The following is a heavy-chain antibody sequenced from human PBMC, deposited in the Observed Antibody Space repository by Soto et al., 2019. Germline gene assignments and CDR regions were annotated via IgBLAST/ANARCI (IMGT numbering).Heavy chain of an antibody. CDR2: INHSGST. CDR1: GGSFSGYY. CDR3: ARRRGGVIVVVIAPYYGMDV. V-gene: IGHV4-34*01. D-gene: IGHD3-22*01. Sequence: SETLSLTCAVYGGSFSGYYWSWIRQPPGKGLEWIGEINHSGSTNYNPSLKSRVTISVDTSKNQFSLKLSSVTAADTAVYYRARRRGGVIVVVIAPYYGMDVWGQGTTVTVSS. J-gene: IGHJ6*02.